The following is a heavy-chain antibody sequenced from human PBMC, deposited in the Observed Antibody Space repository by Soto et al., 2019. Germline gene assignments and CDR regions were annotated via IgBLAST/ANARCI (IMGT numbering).Heavy chain of an antibody. Sequence: DTLSHTYTVSPRSTRSYHWCWIRQPPGKGLEWIGYTYYSGSTNYNPSLKSRVTISVDTSKNQFSLKLSSVTAADTAVYYCARVYGGYLDYWGQGTLVTVS. V-gene: IGHV4-59*07. CDR1: PRSTRSYH. CDR2: TYYSGST. J-gene: IGHJ4*02. CDR3: ARVYGGYLDY. D-gene: IGHD2-15*01.